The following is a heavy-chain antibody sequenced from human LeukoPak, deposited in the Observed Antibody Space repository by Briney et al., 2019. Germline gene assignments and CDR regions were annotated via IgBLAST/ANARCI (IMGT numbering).Heavy chain of an antibody. J-gene: IGHJ4*02. V-gene: IGHV4-34*01. Sequence: SETLSLTCAVYGGSFSGYYWSWIRQPPGKGLEWIGEINHSGSTNYNPSLKSRVTISVDTSKNQFSLKLSSVTAADTAVYYCARVFVVGAIDGFDYWGQGTLVTVSS. CDR1: GGSFSGYY. CDR2: INHSGST. CDR3: ARVFVVGAIDGFDY. D-gene: IGHD1-26*01.